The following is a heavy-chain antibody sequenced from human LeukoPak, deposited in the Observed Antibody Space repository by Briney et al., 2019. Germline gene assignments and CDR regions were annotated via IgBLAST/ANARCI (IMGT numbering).Heavy chain of an antibody. D-gene: IGHD3-3*01. J-gene: IGHJ4*02. CDR1: GGTFSSYA. CDR3: AREDDFWSGYPTTGGTDY. V-gene: IGHV1-69*04. Sequence: GASVKVSCKASGGTFSSYAISWVRQAPGQGLEWMGRIIPILGIANYAQKFQGRVTITADKSTSTAYMELSSLRSEDTAVYYCAREDDFWSGYPTTGGTDYWGQGTLVTVSS. CDR2: IIPILGIA.